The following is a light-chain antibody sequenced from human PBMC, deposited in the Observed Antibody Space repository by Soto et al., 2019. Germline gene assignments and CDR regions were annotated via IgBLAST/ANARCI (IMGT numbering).Light chain of an antibody. CDR2: GAS. CDR3: HQYGSSPT. Sequence: EIVLTQSPGTLSLSPGERATLSCRASQSVRSSYLAWYQQKPGQAPRLLMYGASSRATGLPDRFSGSGSGTEFTLTSSRLEPEDFAVYYCHQYGSSPTFGQGTRLEIK. J-gene: IGKJ5*01. CDR1: QSVRSSY. V-gene: IGKV3-20*01.